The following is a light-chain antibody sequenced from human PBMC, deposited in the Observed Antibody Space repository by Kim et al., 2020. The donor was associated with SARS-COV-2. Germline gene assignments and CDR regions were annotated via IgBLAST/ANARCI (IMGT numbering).Light chain of an antibody. CDR3: QQGNSFPHT. J-gene: IGKJ4*01. Sequence: ASVGDRVIITCRASQDISYWLAWYQQKPGKAPKLLIYAASSLQSGVPSRFSGSGSGTDFSLTISSLQPEDSATYYCQQGNSFPHTFGGGTKVDIK. V-gene: IGKV1D-12*01. CDR1: QDISYW. CDR2: AAS.